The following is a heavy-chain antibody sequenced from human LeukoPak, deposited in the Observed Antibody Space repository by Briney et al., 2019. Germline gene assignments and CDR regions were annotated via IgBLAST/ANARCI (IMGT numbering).Heavy chain of an antibody. V-gene: IGHV3-30*18. D-gene: IGHD6-13*01. J-gene: IGHJ4*02. CDR1: GFTFSSYA. CDR2: ISYDGGDK. CDR3: AKDRDPAAAAYYFDY. Sequence: GGSLRLSCAASGFTFSSYAMHWVRQAPGKGLEWVAVISYDGGDKHYADSVKGRFTISRDNSKNTLYLQMNSLRVEDAAVYYCAKDRDPAAAAYYFDYWGQGTLVTVSS.